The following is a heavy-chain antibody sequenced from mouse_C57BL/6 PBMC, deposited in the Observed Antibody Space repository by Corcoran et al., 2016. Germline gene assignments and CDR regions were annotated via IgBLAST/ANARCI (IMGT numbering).Heavy chain of an antibody. V-gene: IGHV9-3*01. Sequence: QIQLVQSGPELKKPGETVKISCKASGYTFTTYGMSWVKQAPGKGLKWMGWINTYSGVPTYADDFKGRFAFSLETSASTAYLQINNLKNEDTATYFCARWTTVVPYYAMDYWGQGTSVTVSS. CDR3: ARWTTVVPYYAMDY. J-gene: IGHJ4*01. CDR1: GYTFTTYG. D-gene: IGHD1-1*01. CDR2: INTYSGVP.